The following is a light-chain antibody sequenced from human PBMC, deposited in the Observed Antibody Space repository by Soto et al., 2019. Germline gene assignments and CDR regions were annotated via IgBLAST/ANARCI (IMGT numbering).Light chain of an antibody. CDR1: QSVSSSY. J-gene: IGKJ3*01. V-gene: IGKV3-20*01. CDR2: GAS. Sequence: EIVLTQSPGTLSLSPGERATLSYRASQSVSSSYLDWYQQKPGQAPRLLIYGASTRATGIPDRFSGSGSGTDFTLTISRLEPEDFATYFCQQYGDSPGTFGPGTTVDIK. CDR3: QQYGDSPGT.